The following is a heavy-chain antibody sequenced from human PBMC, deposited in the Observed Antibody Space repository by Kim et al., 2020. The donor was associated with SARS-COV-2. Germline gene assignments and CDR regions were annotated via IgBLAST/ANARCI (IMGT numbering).Heavy chain of an antibody. J-gene: IGHJ6*02. D-gene: IGHD3-22*01. CDR1: GFTFSSYS. Sequence: GGSLRLSCAASGFTFSSYSMNWVRQAPGKGLEWVSSISSSSSYIYYADSVKGRFTISRDNAKNSLYLQMNSLRAEDTAVYYCARARDYYDSSDYYYYGMDVWGQGTPVTVSS. CDR2: ISSSSSYI. V-gene: IGHV3-21*01. CDR3: ARARDYYDSSDYYYYGMDV.